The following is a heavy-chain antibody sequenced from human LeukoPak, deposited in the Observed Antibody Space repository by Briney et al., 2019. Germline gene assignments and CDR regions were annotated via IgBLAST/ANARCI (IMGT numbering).Heavy chain of an antibody. Sequence: GGSLRLSCAASGFTFSSYSMNWVRQAPGKGLEWVSYISSSSSTIYYADSVKGRFTISRDNAKNSLYLQMNSLRAEDTAVYYCARTPYGSGSSPMDVWGQGTTVTVSS. V-gene: IGHV3-48*04. CDR2: ISSSSSTI. D-gene: IGHD3-10*01. J-gene: IGHJ6*02. CDR1: GFTFSSYS. CDR3: ARTPYGSGSSPMDV.